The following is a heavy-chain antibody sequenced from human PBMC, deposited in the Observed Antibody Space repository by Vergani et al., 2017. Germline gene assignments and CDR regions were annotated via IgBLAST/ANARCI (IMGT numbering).Heavy chain of an antibody. V-gene: IGHV4-39*02. CDR2: HYYVGSK. CDR1: AGSVFRRSHF. Sequence: QLLLQQSGPGLVKPSETLSLTCSVSAGSVFRRSHFWDWVRQPPGKGLEWIASHYYVGSKFYNPSLRNRVTIFADMSKMSFSLRLSSVTAADAGVYYCARAGAPGKRLWFGGRWVDYWGQGTLVTVSS. D-gene: IGHD3-10*01. J-gene: IGHJ4*02. CDR3: ARAGAPGKRLWFGGRWVDY.